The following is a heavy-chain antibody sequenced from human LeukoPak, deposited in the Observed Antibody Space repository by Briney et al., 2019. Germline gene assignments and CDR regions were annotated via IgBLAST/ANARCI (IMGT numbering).Heavy chain of an antibody. D-gene: IGHD2-2*01. J-gene: IGHJ5*02. CDR1: GYTFTSYD. CDR3: ARDGKFCSTTNCYLRKDHWFDP. V-gene: IGHV1-8*01. CDR2: MNPNSGNT. Sequence: ASVKVSCKASGYTFTSYDINWVRQAAGQGLEWMGWMNPNSGNTGYAREFQGRVTMTRNTSIGTAYMELSNLRSEDTAVYYCARDGKFCSTTNCYLRKDHWFDPWGQGTLVTVSS.